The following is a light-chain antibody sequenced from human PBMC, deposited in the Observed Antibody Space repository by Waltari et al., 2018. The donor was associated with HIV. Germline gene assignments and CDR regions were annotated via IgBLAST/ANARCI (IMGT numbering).Light chain of an antibody. CDR2: EVS. J-gene: IGLJ2*01. CDR1: SSDVGGYNS. CDR3: SSYAGSNNWV. V-gene: IGLV2-8*01. Sequence: QSALTQPPSASGSAGQSVTISCTGPSSDVGGYNSVSWYQQNPGKAPKLMIFEVSKRPSGVPDRFSGSKSGNTASLTVSGLQAEDEADYFCSSYAGSNNWVFGGGTKLTVL.